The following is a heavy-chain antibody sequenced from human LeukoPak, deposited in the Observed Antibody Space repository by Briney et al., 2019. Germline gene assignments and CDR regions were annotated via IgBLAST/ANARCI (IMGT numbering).Heavy chain of an antibody. D-gene: IGHD3-10*01. CDR2: INWNGGST. Sequence: GGSLRLSCAASGFTFDDYGMSWVRQAPGKRLEWVSGINWNGGSTGYADSVKGRFTISRDNAKNSLYLQMNSLRTEDTALYYCAGDYYGSGSRLFDYWGQGTLVTVSS. J-gene: IGHJ4*02. CDR1: GFTFDDYG. V-gene: IGHV3-20*04. CDR3: AGDYYGSGSRLFDY.